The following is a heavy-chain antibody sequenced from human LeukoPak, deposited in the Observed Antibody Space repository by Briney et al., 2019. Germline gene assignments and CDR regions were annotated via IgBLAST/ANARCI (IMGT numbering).Heavy chain of an antibody. CDR1: GGTFSSYA. CDR2: IIPIFGTA. CDR3: ARQLAWSIGWFDP. J-gene: IGHJ5*02. Sequence: SVKVSCKASGGTFSSYAISWVRQAPGQGLEWMGGIIPIFGTANYAQKFQGRVTITADESTSTAYMELSSLRSEDTAVYYCARQLAWSIGWFDPWGQGTLVAVSS. V-gene: IGHV1-69*13. D-gene: IGHD3-3*01.